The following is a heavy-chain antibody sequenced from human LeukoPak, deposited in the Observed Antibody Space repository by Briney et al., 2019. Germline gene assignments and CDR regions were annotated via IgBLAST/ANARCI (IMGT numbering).Heavy chain of an antibody. J-gene: IGHJ4*02. Sequence: ASVKVSCKASGGTFSSYAISWVRQAPGQGLEWMGGIIPIFGTANYAQKFQGRVTITADESTSTAYMELSSLRSEDTAVYYCARDPQQLGCFGYWGQGTLVTVSS. CDR3: ARDPQQLGCFGY. D-gene: IGHD6-13*01. CDR1: GGTFSSYA. CDR2: IIPIFGTA. V-gene: IGHV1-69*13.